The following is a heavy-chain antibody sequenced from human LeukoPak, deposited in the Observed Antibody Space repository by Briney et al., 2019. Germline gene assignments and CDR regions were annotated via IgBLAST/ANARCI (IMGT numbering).Heavy chain of an antibody. CDR2: TYYSGST. D-gene: IGHD2-8*02. V-gene: IGHV4-39*01. CDR1: GGSISSSSYY. J-gene: IGHJ6*03. Sequence: SETLSLTCTVSGGSISSSSYYWGWIRQPPGKGLEWIGSTYYSGSTYYNPSLKSRVTISVDTSKNQFSLKLSSVTAADTAVYYCARQGRICTGGVCYFVDYYYYMDVWGKGTTVTVSS. CDR3: ARQGRICTGGVCYFVDYYYYMDV.